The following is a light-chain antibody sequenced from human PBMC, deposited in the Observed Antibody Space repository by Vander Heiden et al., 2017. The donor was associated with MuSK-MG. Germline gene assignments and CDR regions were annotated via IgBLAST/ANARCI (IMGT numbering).Light chain of an antibody. CDR3: MQDLQTWT. CDR2: LGS. CDR1: QSLLHSNGYNY. V-gene: IGKV2-28*01. Sequence: DIVMTQSPLSLPVTPGEPASISCRSSQSLLHSNGYNYLDWYLQKPGQSAQLLIYLGSNRASGVPDRFSGSGSGTDFTLKSSRVEAEDVGVYYCMQDLQTWTFGQGTKVEIK. J-gene: IGKJ1*01.